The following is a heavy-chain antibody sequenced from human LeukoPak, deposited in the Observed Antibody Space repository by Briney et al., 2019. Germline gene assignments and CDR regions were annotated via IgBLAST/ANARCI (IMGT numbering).Heavy chain of an antibody. Sequence: ASVKVSCKASGYTFTGYYMHWVRQATGQGLEWMGWMNPNSGNTAYAQNFQGRVTITRNTSISTAYMELSSLRSEDTAVYYCAREDYYDSGSNDYWGQGTLVTVSS. D-gene: IGHD3-22*01. V-gene: IGHV1-8*03. CDR1: GYTFTGYY. J-gene: IGHJ4*02. CDR2: MNPNSGNT. CDR3: AREDYYDSGSNDY.